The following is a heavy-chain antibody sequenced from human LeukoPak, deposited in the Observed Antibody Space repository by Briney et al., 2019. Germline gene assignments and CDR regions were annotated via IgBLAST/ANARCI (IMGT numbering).Heavy chain of an antibody. V-gene: IGHV3-23*01. J-gene: IGHJ4*02. CDR2: ISGSGDTT. CDR3: AKEMTTERTPGVDS. Sequence: GGSLRLSCTASGFTFNRYSMSWVRQGTGTGLEWVSAISGSGDTTFYAASVKGRFTISRDNSKKTLYLQVNSLRAEDTAVYFCAKEMTTERTPGVDSWGQGTLVTVSS. D-gene: IGHD4-17*01. CDR1: GFTFNRYS.